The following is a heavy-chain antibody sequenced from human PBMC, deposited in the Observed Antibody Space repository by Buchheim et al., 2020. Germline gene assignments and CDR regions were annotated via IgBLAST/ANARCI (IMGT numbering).Heavy chain of an antibody. J-gene: IGHJ6*02. CDR2: INHSGST. Sequence: QVQLQQWGAGLLKPSETLSLTCAVYGGSFSGYYWSWIRQPPGKGLEWIGEINHSGSTNYNPSLKSRVTISVDTSKNQFSFKLSSVTAADTAVYYCARFPPRISLGYYYYYGMDVWGQGTT. CDR1: GGSFSGYY. V-gene: IGHV4-34*01. D-gene: IGHD2-15*01. CDR3: ARFPPRISLGYYYYYGMDV.